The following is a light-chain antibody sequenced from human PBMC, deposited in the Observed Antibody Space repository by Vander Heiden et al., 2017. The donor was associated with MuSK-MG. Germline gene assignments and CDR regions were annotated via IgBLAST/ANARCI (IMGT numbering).Light chain of an antibody. Sequence: SFELTQPLSVSVVLGQTARFTCGGDNIGSKNVHWYQPEPGQDPMMVIDRDRFRTSGISERFSGSKSGNTATPTITGAQVGDEDDYYCQAWDTNPVVFGGGTKLTVL. CDR1: NIGSKN. J-gene: IGLJ2*01. CDR3: QAWDTNPVV. CDR2: RDR. V-gene: IGLV3-9*01.